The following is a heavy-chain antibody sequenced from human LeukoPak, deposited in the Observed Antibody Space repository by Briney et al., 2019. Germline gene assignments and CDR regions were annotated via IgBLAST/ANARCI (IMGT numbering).Heavy chain of an antibody. D-gene: IGHD5-18*01. Sequence: SQTLSLTCTVSGGSISSRSYYWGWIRQPPGKGLEWIGDIYYSESTYYHASLKCRATISVATSENQFSLKPKSLTAPDTTVYSCARQVYNYGHLPYYFDYWGQGTLVTVSS. CDR3: ARQVYNYGHLPYYFDY. CDR1: GGSISSRSYY. J-gene: IGHJ4*02. V-gene: IGHV4-39*01. CDR2: IYYSEST.